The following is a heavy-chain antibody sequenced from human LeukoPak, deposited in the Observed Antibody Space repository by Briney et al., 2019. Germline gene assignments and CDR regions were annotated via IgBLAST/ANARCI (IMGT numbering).Heavy chain of an antibody. CDR3: ARGRTNDY. J-gene: IGHJ4*02. V-gene: IGHV4-34*01. Sequence: SETLSLTCAVYGGSFSGYYWSWIRQPPGKGLEWIGEINHSGSTNYNPSLKSRVTISVDTSKNQFSLKLSSVTAEDTAVYYCARGRTNDYWGQGTLVTVSS. CDR1: GGSFSGYY. CDR2: INHSGST.